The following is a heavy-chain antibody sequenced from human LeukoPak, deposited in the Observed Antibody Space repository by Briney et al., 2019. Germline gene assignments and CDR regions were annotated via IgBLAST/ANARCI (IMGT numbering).Heavy chain of an antibody. CDR1: GGSISSSSYY. D-gene: IGHD6-13*01. V-gene: IGHV4-39*01. CDR3: ARHRKIAAPLDY. Sequence: PSETLSLTCTVSGGSISSSSYYWGWIRQPPGKGLEWIGSIYYSGSTDYNPSLKSRVTISVDTSKNQFSPKLSSVTAADTAVYYCARHRKIAAPLDYWGQGTLVTVSS. J-gene: IGHJ4*02. CDR2: IYYSGST.